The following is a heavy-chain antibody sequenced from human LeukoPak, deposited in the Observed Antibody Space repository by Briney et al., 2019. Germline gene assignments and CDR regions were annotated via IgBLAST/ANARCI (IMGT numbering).Heavy chain of an antibody. V-gene: IGHV4-39*07. Sequence: PSETLSLTCTVSGGSISSRNYYWVWIRPPPGKGREWIGTIYYSGSTYYNPSLKSRVTISVDTSKNQFSLKLSSVTAADTAMYYCARTMGSGFPHDAFDIWGQGTMVTVSS. J-gene: IGHJ3*02. CDR3: ARTMGSGFPHDAFDI. D-gene: IGHD3-3*01. CDR2: IYYSGST. CDR1: GGSISSRNYY.